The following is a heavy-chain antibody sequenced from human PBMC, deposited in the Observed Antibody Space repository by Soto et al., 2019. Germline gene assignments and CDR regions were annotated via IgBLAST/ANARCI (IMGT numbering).Heavy chain of an antibody. CDR3: TRDDRPLRRYGMDV. D-gene: IGHD5-12*01. CDR1: GFTFGDYA. J-gene: IGHJ6*02. CDR2: IRSKAYGGTT. Sequence: GGSLRLSCTASGFTFGDYAMSWFRQAPGKGLEWVGFIRSKAYGGTTEYAASVKGRFTISRDDSKSIAYLQMNSLKTEDTAVYYCTRDDRPLRRYGMDVWGQGTTVTVSS. V-gene: IGHV3-49*03.